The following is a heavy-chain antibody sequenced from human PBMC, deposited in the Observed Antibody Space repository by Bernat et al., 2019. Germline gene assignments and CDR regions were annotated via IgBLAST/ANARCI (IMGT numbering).Heavy chain of an antibody. CDR2: IWNDGSNK. J-gene: IGHJ5*02. V-gene: IGHV3-33*01. Sequence: QVQLVESGGGVVQPGRSLRLSCAASGFTFSNYGMHWVRQAPGKGLEWVAVIWNDGSNKYYADSVKGRFTISRDNSKNTLYLQMNSLRADDTAVFYWARGSQDFHPWGQGTMVTVSS. CDR1: GFTFSNYG. CDR3: ARGSQDFHP.